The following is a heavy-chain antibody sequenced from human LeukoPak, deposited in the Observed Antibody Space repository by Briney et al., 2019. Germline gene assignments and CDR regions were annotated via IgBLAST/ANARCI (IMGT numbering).Heavy chain of an antibody. CDR2: MSYRGST. V-gene: IGHV4-39*07. D-gene: IGHD6-6*01. Sequence: PSETLSLTCTVSGGSISSSSYYWGWIRQPPGKGLEWIGSMSYRGSTYYNPSLKSRVTISVDTSKSQFSLKLSSVTAADTAVYYCARGFGDNVVRYFDYWGQGTLVTVSS. CDR1: GGSISSSSYY. J-gene: IGHJ4*02. CDR3: ARGFGDNVVRYFDY.